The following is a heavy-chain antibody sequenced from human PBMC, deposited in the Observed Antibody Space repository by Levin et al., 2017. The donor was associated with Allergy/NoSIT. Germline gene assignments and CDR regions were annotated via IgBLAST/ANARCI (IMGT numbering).Heavy chain of an antibody. CDR1: GFTFSSYA. J-gene: IGHJ4*02. CDR2: ISGSGDST. Sequence: GGSLRLSCAASGFTFSSYAMTWVRQAPGKGLEWVSAISGSGDSTYYADSVKGRFTLSRDNSKKTLYLQMNSLRAEDTAVYYCAPITPAGALDFWGQGTLVTVSS. D-gene: IGHD6-13*01. CDR3: APITPAGALDF. V-gene: IGHV3-23*01.